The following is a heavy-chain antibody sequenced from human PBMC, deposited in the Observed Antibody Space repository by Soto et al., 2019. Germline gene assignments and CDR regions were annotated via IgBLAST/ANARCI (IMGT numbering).Heavy chain of an antibody. V-gene: IGHV1-69*02. CDR2: IIPILGIA. CDR3: ARGADIVVVPSAQDTYYYMAV. CDR1: GGTFSSYT. Sequence: QVQLVQSGAEVKKPGSSVKVSCKASGGTFSSYTISWVRQAPGQGLEWMGRIIPILGIANYAQKFQGRVTITADKSASTAYMELSSLRSEDTVVYYCARGADIVVVPSAQDTYYYMAVWGKGTTVTVSS. D-gene: IGHD2-2*01. J-gene: IGHJ6*03.